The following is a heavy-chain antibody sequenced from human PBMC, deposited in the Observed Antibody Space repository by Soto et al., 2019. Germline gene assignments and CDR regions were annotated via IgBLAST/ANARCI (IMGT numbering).Heavy chain of an antibody. CDR3: ARVSVDTAMPPDSSMDV. CDR2: IWYDGSNK. J-gene: IGHJ6*02. D-gene: IGHD5-18*01. V-gene: IGHV3-33*01. CDR1: GFTFSSYG. Sequence: QVQLVESGGGVVQPGRSLRLSCAASGFTFSSYGMHWVRQAPGKGLEWVAVIWYDGSNKYYADSVKGRFTISRDNSKKTLYLQMNSLRAEETDVYYCARVSVDTAMPPDSSMDVWGQGTTVTVAS.